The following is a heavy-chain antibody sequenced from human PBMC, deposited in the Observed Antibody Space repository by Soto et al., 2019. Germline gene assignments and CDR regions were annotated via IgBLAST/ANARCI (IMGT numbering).Heavy chain of an antibody. D-gene: IGHD5-18*01. CDR1: GGSISSYY. V-gene: IGHV4-59*01. Sequence: SETLSLTCTVSGGSISSYYWSWIRQPPGKGLEWIGYIYYSGSTNYNPSLKSRVTISVDTSKNQFSLKLSSVTAADTAGYYCVRARDTDEDDPWSQGTLVTVSS. CDR2: IYYSGST. CDR3: VRARDTDEDDP. J-gene: IGHJ5*02.